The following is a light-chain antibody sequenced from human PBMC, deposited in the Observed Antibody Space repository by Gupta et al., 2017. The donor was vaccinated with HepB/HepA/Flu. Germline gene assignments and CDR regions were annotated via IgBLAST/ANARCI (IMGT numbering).Light chain of an antibody. CDR3: CSYADSSYLSV. J-gene: IGLJ1*01. V-gene: IGLV2-23*02. CDR2: EVS. CDR1: SSHVGSYNL. Sequence: QSALPHPAAVSGSPGQSITISCTGTSSHVGSYNLVSWYQQHPGKAPKLLIFEVSKRPSGIAYRFSGSKSGSTASLTITGLHAEEEGDYYCCSYADSSYLSVFGSGTKVTVL.